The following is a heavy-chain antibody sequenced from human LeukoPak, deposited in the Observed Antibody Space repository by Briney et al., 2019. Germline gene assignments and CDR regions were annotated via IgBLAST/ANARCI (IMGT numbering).Heavy chain of an antibody. V-gene: IGHV1-2*02. J-gene: IGHJ4*02. CDR2: INPKSGGK. D-gene: IGHD3-10*01. CDR3: ARMYYYASGNSDREKYYFDY. Sequence: ASVTDSCKASGYIFTGYYMHWVRPAPGQGVEWMGWINPKSGGKNYAQKFHGRVAMTTDTSTSTAYMELRSPRSDDTAVYYCARMYYYASGNSDREKYYFDYWGQGTLVTVSS. CDR1: GYIFTGYY.